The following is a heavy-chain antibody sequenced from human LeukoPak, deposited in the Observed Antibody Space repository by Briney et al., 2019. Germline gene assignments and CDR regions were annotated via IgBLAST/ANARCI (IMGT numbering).Heavy chain of an antibody. J-gene: IGHJ5*02. V-gene: IGHV4-31*03. Sequence: PSQTLSLTCTVSGGSISSGGYYWSWIRQHPGKGLEWIGYIYYSGSTYYNPSLKSRVTISVDTSKNQFSLKLSSVTAADTAMYYCASYGSQVGHYDFWSGPKGNWFDPWGQGTLVTVSS. CDR2: IYYSGST. CDR1: GGSISSGGYY. CDR3: ASYGSQVGHYDFWSGPKGNWFDP. D-gene: IGHD3-3*01.